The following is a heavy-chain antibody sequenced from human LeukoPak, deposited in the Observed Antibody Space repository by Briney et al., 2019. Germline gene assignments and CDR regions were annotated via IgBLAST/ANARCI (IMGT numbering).Heavy chain of an antibody. Sequence: GGSLRLSCAASGFTFSSYSMSWVRQAPGKGLEWVANIKQDGSEKYYVDSVKGRFTISRDNAKNSLYLQMNSLRAEDTAVYYCSSGSHFDYCGQGTLVAVYS. J-gene: IGHJ4*02. CDR3: SSGSHFDY. D-gene: IGHD3-10*01. CDR1: GFTFSSYS. V-gene: IGHV3-7*01. CDR2: IKQDGSEK.